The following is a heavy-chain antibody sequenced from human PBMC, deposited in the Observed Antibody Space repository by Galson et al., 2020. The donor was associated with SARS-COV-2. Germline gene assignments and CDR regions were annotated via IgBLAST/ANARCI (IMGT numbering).Heavy chain of an antibody. Sequence: GGSLRLSCAASGFTFSSYGMHWVRQAPGKGLEWVAVISYDGSNKYYADSVKGRFTISRDNSKNTLYLQMNSLRAEDTAVYYCAKDHYYDSSGYYYGDNWFDPWGQGTLVTVSS. CDR1: GFTFSSYG. D-gene: IGHD3-22*01. CDR2: ISYDGSNK. J-gene: IGHJ5*02. CDR3: AKDHYYDSSGYYYGDNWFDP. V-gene: IGHV3-30*18.